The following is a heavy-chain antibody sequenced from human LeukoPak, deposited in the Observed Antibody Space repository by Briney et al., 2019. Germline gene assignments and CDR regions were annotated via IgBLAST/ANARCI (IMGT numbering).Heavy chain of an antibody. J-gene: IGHJ4*02. Sequence: GGSLRLSCAASGFTFSSYAMHWVRQAPGKGLEWVAVISYDGSNKFYADSVKGRFTISRDTSKNTLYLHMNSLRAEDTAVYYCARDGPWGIVPQPTRYYFDYWGQGALVTVSS. CDR2: ISYDGSNK. D-gene: IGHD3-16*01. CDR3: ARDGPWGIVPQPTRYYFDY. V-gene: IGHV3-30-3*01. CDR1: GFTFSSYA.